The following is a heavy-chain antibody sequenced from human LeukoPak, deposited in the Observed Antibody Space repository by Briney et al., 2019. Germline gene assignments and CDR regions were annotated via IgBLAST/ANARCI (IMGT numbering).Heavy chain of an antibody. D-gene: IGHD1-26*01. V-gene: IGHV3-21*01. Sequence: KPSETLSLTCTVSGGSISSSSYYWGWIRQPPGKGLEWVSSISSSSSYIYYADSVKGRFTISRDNAKNSLYLQMNSLRAEDTAVYYCARAQVGATYDAFDIWGQGTMVTVSS. CDR1: GGSISSSS. J-gene: IGHJ3*02. CDR2: ISSSSSYI. CDR3: ARAQVGATYDAFDI.